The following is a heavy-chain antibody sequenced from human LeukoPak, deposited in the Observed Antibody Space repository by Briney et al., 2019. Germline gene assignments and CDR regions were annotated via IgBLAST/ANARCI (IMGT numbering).Heavy chain of an antibody. CDR3: SRRYCSSTSCYLGLDYDYYYYMDV. D-gene: IGHD2-2*01. CDR2: TSSSVSYI. V-gene: IGHV3-21*01. CDR1: GFNFTNYR. J-gene: IGHJ6*03. Sequence: GGSLRLSCAASGFNFTNYRMNWVRQAPGKGLEWVSCTSSSVSYIYYADSVKGRFTISRDNAKNSLYLQMNSLRAEDTAVYYCSRRYCSSTSCYLGLDYDYYYYMDVWGKGTTVTVSS.